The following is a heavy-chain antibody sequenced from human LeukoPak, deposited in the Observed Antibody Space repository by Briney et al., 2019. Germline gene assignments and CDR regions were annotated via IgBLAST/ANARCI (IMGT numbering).Heavy chain of an antibody. CDR1: GYTFTAYY. J-gene: IGHJ4*02. CDR2: INPNSGGT. V-gene: IGHV1-2*02. Sequence: ASVKVSCKASGYTFTAYYMHWVRQAPGQGLEWMGWINPNSGGTNYAQKFQGRVTMTRDTSMNTAYMELIGLTSDDTAVYYCAGAMARGVTPGLSHWGQGTLVTVSS. CDR3: AGAMARGVTPGLSH. D-gene: IGHD3-10*01.